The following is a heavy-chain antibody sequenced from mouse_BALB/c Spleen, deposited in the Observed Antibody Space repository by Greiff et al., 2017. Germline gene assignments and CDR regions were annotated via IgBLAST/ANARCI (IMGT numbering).Heavy chain of an antibody. CDR2: IYWDDDK. J-gene: IGHJ3*01. Sequence: ESGPGILQPSQTLSLTCSFSGFSLSTSGMGVSWIRQPSGKGLEWLAHIYWDDDKRYNPSLKSRLTISKDTSSNQVFLKITSVDTADTATYYCARRATTGSFAYWGQGTLVTVSA. CDR3: ARRATTGSFAY. CDR1: GFSLSTSGMG. D-gene: IGHD4-1*02. V-gene: IGHV8-12*01.